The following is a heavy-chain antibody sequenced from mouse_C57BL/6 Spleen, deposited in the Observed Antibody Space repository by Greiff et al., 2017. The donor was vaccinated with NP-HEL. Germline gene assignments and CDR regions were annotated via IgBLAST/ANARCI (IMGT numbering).Heavy chain of an antibody. CDR2: IYPGDGDT. D-gene: IGHD1-1*01. Sequence: QVQLQQSGPELVKPGASVKISCKASGYAFSSSWMNWVKQRPGKGLEWIGRIYPGDGDTNYNGKFKGKATLTADKSSSTAYMQLSSLTSEDSAVYFCASNSYYGPLYFDVWGTGTTVTVSS. CDR3: ASNSYYGPLYFDV. J-gene: IGHJ1*03. V-gene: IGHV1-82*01. CDR1: GYAFSSSW.